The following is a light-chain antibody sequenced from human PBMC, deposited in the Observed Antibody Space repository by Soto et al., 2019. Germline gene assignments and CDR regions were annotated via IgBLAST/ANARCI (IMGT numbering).Light chain of an antibody. CDR2: EVN. CDR3: TSYAGGNNV. CDR1: SSDVGGYNY. Sequence: QSALTQPPSASGSPGQSVTISCTGTSSDVGGYNYVSWYQQHPDKVPKLIIYEVNKRPSGVPDRFSGSKSGNTASLTVSGLQAEDEGEYYCTSYAGGNNVFGTGTKVTVL. J-gene: IGLJ1*01. V-gene: IGLV2-8*01.